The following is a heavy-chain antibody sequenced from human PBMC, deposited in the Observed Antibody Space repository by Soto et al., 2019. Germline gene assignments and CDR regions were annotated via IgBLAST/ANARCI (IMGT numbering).Heavy chain of an antibody. J-gene: IGHJ6*02. CDR3: AKDRGSSWKSHGLDV. CDR2: ISWNSASI. D-gene: IGHD6-13*01. CDR1: GFTYDDYD. Sequence: GGSLRLSCAASGFTYDDYDMHWVRQAPGKGLEWVSAISWNSASIAYADSVKGRFTISRDNAKNSLYLQMNNLRAEDTALYYSAKDRGSSWKSHGLDVWGQGTTVTVSS. V-gene: IGHV3-9*01.